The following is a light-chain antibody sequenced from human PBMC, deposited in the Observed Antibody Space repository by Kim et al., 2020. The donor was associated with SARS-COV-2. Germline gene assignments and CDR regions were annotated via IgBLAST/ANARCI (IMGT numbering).Light chain of an antibody. J-gene: IGKJ2*01. CDR1: HSISNY. Sequence: DIQMTQSPSSLSASVGDRVTITCRASHSISNYLNWYQHRPGKAPKLLIYAASTVQSGVPSRFSGSGSGTDFTLTISSLQPADFATYSSQQSYNTLYPFGPGTKLEI. CDR2: AAS. V-gene: IGKV1-39*01. CDR3: QQSYNTLYP.